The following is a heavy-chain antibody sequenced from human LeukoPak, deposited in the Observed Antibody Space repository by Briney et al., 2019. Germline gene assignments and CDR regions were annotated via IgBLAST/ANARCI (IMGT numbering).Heavy chain of an antibody. J-gene: IGHJ4*02. CDR2: ISSSSSYI. V-gene: IGHV3-21*01. CDR1: GFTFSSYS. Sequence: PGGSLRLSCAASGFTFSSYSMNWVRQAPAKGLEWVSSISSSSSYIYYADSVKGRFTISRDNAKNSLYLQMNSLRAEDTAVYYCAREGYGVSYPDQWGQGTLVTVSS. CDR3: AREGYGVSYPDQ. D-gene: IGHD1-26*01.